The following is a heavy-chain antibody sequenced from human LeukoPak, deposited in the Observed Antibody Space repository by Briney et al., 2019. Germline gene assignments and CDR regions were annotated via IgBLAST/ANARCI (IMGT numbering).Heavy chain of an antibody. D-gene: IGHD4-23*01. J-gene: IGHJ4*02. V-gene: IGHV3-7*01. CDR2: IKQDGSEN. CDR3: ASTQTLDY. CDR1: GLTFSNYW. Sequence: GGSLRLSCTASGLTFSNYWMNWVRQAQGKGPQWVANIKQDGSENNYVDSVRGRFTISRDNAKNSLYLQMNSLRDEDTAIYYCASTQTLDYWGQGILVTVSS.